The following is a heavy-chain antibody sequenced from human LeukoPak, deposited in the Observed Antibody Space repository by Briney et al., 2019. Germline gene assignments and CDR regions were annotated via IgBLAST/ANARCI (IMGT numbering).Heavy chain of an antibody. J-gene: IGHJ4*02. CDR3: ASSPGYYFDY. V-gene: IGHV4-30-4*01. CDR1: GVSISSGTYY. Sequence: PLETLSLTCTVSGVSISSGTYYWSWIRQPPGKGLEWIGYVSYSGTTYYNPSLKSRLTISLDTSNNQFSLKLTSVTAADTAVYYCASSPGYYFDYWGQGTLVTVSS. CDR2: VSYSGTT. D-gene: IGHD7-27*01.